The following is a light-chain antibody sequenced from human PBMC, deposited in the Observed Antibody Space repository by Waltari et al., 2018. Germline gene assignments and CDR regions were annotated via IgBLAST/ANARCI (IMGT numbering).Light chain of an antibody. CDR1: SPNLGKRF. Sequence: QPVLTQPPSASGTPGQTVTISCSGSSPNLGKRFVKWYQQFPGTAPKILIFNNNNRPSGVPDRFSGSKSGTSASLAISGLRSEDEADYYCAAWDDSLSGRVFGGGTKLTV. J-gene: IGLJ3*02. V-gene: IGLV1-47*01. CDR3: AAWDDSLSGRV. CDR2: NNN.